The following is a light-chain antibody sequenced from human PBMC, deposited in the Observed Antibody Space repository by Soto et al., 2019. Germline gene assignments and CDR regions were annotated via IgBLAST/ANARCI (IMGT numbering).Light chain of an antibody. CDR2: EVY. CDR1: SGDLGNFNS. Sequence: QSVLTQPDSVSGSLGQSISVSCTGTSGDLGNFNSVSWYQQHPGKAPKLILFEVYNRPSGDSNRFSGSKSANTASLTIIGLQTEDEADYYCSSHTANNTWLFGGGTKLTVL. V-gene: IGLV2-14*03. J-gene: IGLJ2*01. CDR3: SSHTANNTWL.